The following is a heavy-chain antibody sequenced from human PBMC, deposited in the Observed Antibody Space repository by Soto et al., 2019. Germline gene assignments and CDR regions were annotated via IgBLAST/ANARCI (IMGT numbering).Heavy chain of an antibody. V-gene: IGHV1-8*01. CDR2: MNPNSGNT. Sequence: ASVKVSCKASGDTFTSYDINWVRQATGQGLEWMGWMNPNSGNTGYAQKFQGRVTMTRNTSISTAYMELSSLRSEDTAVYYCASNGPTIFGVVIYHYGMDVWGQGTTVTVSS. J-gene: IGHJ6*02. D-gene: IGHD3-3*01. CDR3: ASNGPTIFGVVIYHYGMDV. CDR1: GDTFTSYD.